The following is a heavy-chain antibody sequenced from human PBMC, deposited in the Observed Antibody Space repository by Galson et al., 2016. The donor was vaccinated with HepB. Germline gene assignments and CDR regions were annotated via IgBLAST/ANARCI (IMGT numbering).Heavy chain of an antibody. J-gene: IGHJ2*01. Sequence: SLRLSCAASGFTFSTYSMDGVRQAPGKGLEWISYISTSSSTIYYADSVKGRFTISRDDATNSLYLQMNSLRDEDTAVYYCAKEATATTGAKTKRVWYFDLWGRGTLVTVSS. D-gene: IGHD1-7*01. V-gene: IGHV3-48*02. CDR2: ISTSSSTI. CDR3: AKEATATTGAKTKRVWYFDL. CDR1: GFTFSTYS.